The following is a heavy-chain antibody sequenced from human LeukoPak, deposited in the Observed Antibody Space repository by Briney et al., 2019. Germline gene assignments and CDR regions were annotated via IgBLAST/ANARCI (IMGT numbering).Heavy chain of an antibody. V-gene: IGHV3-30-3*01. J-gene: IGHJ4*02. CDR1: GFTFSSYA. D-gene: IGHD6-13*01. CDR3: ARGNIAAAAIFDY. Sequence: QTGGSLSLSCAASGFTFSSYAMHWVRQAPGKGLEWVAVISYDGSNKYYADSVKGRFTISRDNSKNTLYLQMNSLRAEDTAVYYCARGNIAAAAIFDYWGQGTLVTVSS. CDR2: ISYDGSNK.